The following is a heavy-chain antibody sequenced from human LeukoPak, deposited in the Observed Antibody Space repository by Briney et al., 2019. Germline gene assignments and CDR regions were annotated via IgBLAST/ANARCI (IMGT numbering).Heavy chain of an antibody. Sequence: PGRSLRLSCAASGFTFSSYGMHWVRQAPGKGLEWVAVIWYDGSNKYYADSVKGRFTISRDNSKNTLYLQMNSLRAEDTAVYYCAMGGYSSGPFDDWGQGTLVTVSS. CDR3: AMGGYSSGPFDD. D-gene: IGHD5-18*01. CDR1: GFTFSSYG. J-gene: IGHJ4*02. V-gene: IGHV3-33*01. CDR2: IWYDGSNK.